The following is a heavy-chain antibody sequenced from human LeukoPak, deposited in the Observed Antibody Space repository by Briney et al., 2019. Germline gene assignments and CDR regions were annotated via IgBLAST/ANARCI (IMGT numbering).Heavy chain of an antibody. CDR3: ARHASNYYDSSGYDY. Sequence: SETLSLTCTVSGGSISSSSYYWGWIRQPPGKGLEWIGSIYYSGSTYYNPSLKSRVTISVDTSKNQFSLKLSSVTAVDTAVYYCARHASNYYDSSGYDYWGQGTLVTVSS. V-gene: IGHV4-39*01. CDR2: IYYSGST. D-gene: IGHD3-22*01. J-gene: IGHJ4*02. CDR1: GGSISSSSYY.